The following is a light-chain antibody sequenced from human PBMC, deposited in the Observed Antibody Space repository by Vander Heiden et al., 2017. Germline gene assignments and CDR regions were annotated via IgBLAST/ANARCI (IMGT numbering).Light chain of an antibody. V-gene: IGLV1-40*01. Sequence: SVLTQPPSLSGAPGPRVTISCTGSSSNIGAGYDVPWYQQLPGTAPKLLIYGNSNRPSGVPDRFSGSKSGTSASLAITGLQAEDEADYYCQSYDSSLSGCVFGGGTKLTVL. J-gene: IGLJ3*02. CDR2: GNS. CDR3: QSYDSSLSGCV. CDR1: SSNIGAGYD.